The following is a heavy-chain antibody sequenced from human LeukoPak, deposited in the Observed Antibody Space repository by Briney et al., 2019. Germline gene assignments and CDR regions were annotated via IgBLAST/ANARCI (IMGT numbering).Heavy chain of an antibody. CDR3: AKCSGGSCYSNIDY. CDR1: GFTFSSYA. D-gene: IGHD2-15*01. CDR2: ISGSGGST. V-gene: IGHV3-23*01. J-gene: IGHJ4*02. Sequence: GGSLRLSCAASGFTFSSYAMSWVRQAPGKGLEWVSAISGSGGSTYYADSVKGRFTISRDNSKNTLFLEMNNLRAEDMAVYYCAKCSGGSCYSNIDYWGQGTLVIVSS.